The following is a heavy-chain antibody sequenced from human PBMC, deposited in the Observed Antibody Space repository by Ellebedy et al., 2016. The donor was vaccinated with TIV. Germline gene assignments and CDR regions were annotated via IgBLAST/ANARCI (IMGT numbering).Heavy chain of an antibody. D-gene: IGHD6-13*01. Sequence: ASVKVSCKASGYTFTGYYMHWVRQAPGQGLEWMGWINPNSGGTNYAQKFQGRVTMTRDTSISTAYMELSRLRSDATAVYYCATGYSSSWYFPSTYWGQGTLVTVSS. V-gene: IGHV1-2*02. J-gene: IGHJ4*02. CDR2: INPNSGGT. CDR1: GYTFTGYY. CDR3: ATGYSSSWYFPSTY.